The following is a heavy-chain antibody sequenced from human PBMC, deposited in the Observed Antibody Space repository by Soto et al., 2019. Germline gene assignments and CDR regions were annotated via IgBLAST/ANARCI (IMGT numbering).Heavy chain of an antibody. CDR3: ARGGYSYGYQIRIVNAFDI. D-gene: IGHD5-18*01. CDR2: IIPIFGTA. CDR1: GGTFSRYA. V-gene: IGHV1-69*13. J-gene: IGHJ3*02. Sequence: SVKVSCKASGGTFSRYAISWVRQAPGQGLEWMGGIIPIFGTANYAQKFQGRVTITADESTSTAYMELSSLRSEDTAVYYCARGGYSYGYQIRIVNAFDIWGQGTMVTVSS.